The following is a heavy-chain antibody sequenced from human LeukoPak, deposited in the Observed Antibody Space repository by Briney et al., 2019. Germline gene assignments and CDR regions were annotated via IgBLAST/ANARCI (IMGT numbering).Heavy chain of an antibody. J-gene: IGHJ4*02. CDR2: IYYSGST. CDR3: ARAAYYDFWSGYRIFDY. D-gene: IGHD3-3*01. V-gene: IGHV4-59*08. CDR1: GGSISSYY. Sequence: PSETLSLTCTVSGGSISSYYWSWIRQPPGKGLEWIGYIYYSGSTNYNPSLKSRVTISVDTSKNQFSLKLSSVTAADTAVYYCARAAYYDFWSGYRIFDYWGQGTLVTVSS.